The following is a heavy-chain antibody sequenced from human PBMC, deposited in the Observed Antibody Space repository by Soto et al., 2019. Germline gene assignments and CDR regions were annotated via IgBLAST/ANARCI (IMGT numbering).Heavy chain of an antibody. CDR1: GGSIRDYF. D-gene: IGHD4-17*01. J-gene: IGHJ4*02. CDR3: ARVGGDDFGDSGGFGY. Sequence: LSLTCTVSGGSIRDYFWTWIRQPPGKGLEWIGYIYYSGHTNYNPSLKSRVSISVDTSKNHFSLQLRSVTAADTAVYYCARVGGDDFGDSGGFGYWGQGTLVTVSS. CDR2: IYYSGHT. V-gene: IGHV4-59*01.